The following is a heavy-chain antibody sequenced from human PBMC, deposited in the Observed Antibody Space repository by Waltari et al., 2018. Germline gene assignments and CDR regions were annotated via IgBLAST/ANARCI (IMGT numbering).Heavy chain of an antibody. Sequence: EVQLVQSGAEVTKPGESLKISCKGSGYSFTSYWIGWVGQVPGKGLEWMGIIYPGDSDTRYSPSFQGQVTISADKSISTAYLQWSSLKASDTAMYYCARHGSGWTARPLSYGMDVWGQGTTVTVSS. CDR3: ARHGSGWTARPLSYGMDV. CDR1: GYSFTSYW. D-gene: IGHD3-10*01. J-gene: IGHJ6*02. CDR2: IYPGDSDT. V-gene: IGHV5-51*01.